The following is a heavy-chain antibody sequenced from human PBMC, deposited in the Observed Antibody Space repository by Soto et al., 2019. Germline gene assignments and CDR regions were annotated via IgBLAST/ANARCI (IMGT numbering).Heavy chain of an antibody. J-gene: IGHJ4*02. CDR3: ARDSIAAAGTGY. Sequence: GGSLRLSCAASGFTFSSYSMNWVRQAPGKGLEWVSSISSSSSYIYYANSVKGRFTISRDNAKNSLYLQMNSLRADDTAVYYCARDSIAAAGTGYWGQGTLVTVSS. D-gene: IGHD6-13*01. CDR2: ISSSSSYI. V-gene: IGHV3-21*01. CDR1: GFTFSSYS.